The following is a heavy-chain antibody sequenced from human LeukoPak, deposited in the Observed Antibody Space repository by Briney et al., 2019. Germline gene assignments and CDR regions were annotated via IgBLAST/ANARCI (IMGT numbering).Heavy chain of an antibody. J-gene: IGHJ3*02. V-gene: IGHV3-23*01. CDR1: GFTFSSSA. CDR2: ISGSGGST. CDR3: ARDREAFDI. Sequence: GGSLRLSCAASGFTFSSSAVSWVRHAPGKGLEWVSAISGSGGSTYYADSVKGRFTISRDNSKNTLYLQMNSLRAEDTAVYYCARDREAFDIWGQGTMVTVSS.